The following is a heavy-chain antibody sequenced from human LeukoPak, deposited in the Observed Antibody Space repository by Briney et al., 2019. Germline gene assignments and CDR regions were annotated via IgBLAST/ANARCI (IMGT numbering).Heavy chain of an antibody. V-gene: IGHV4-38-2*01. CDR3: ALVRGVIIVDY. CDR1: GYSISSGYY. Sequence: SETLSLTCAVSGYSISSGYYWGWIRQPPGKGLEWIGSIYHSGSTYYNPSLKSRVTISVDTSKSQFSLKLSSVTAADTAVYYCALVRGVIIVDYWGQGTLVTVSS. CDR2: IYHSGST. D-gene: IGHD3-10*01. J-gene: IGHJ4*02.